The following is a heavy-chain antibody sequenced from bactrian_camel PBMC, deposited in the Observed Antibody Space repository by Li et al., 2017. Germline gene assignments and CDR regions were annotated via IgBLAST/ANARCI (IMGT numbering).Heavy chain of an antibody. D-gene: IGHD4*01. CDR3: AATSFRIAAMTSPFEPSFFYQF. CDR2: IRRDGDE. Sequence: VQLVESGGGSVQAGGSLRLSCTHFGYSSSRHCMGWFRQAPGKAREGIAGIRRDGDEYYADSVKGRFTISQGVARDTLYLQMDSLKPDDTDMYYCAATSFRIAAMTSPFEPSFFYQFWGQGTQVTVS. CDR1: GYSSSRHC. V-gene: IGHV3S31*01. J-gene: IGHJ4*01.